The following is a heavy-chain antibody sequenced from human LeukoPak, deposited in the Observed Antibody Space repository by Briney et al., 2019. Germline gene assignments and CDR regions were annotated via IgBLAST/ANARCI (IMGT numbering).Heavy chain of an antibody. D-gene: IGHD1-26*01. CDR1: GGSISSSNW. Sequence: SETLSLTCAVSGGSISSSNWWSWVRQPPGKGLEWIGEIYHSGSTNYNPSLKSRVTISVDKSKNQFSLKLSSVTAADTAVYYCAKAHEGGYYSYMDFWGKGTRSPSP. CDR2: IYHSGST. J-gene: IGHJ6*03. CDR3: AKAHEGGYYSYMDF. V-gene: IGHV4-4*02.